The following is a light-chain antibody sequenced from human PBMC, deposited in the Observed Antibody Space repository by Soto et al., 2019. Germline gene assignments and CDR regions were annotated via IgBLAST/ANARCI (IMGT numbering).Light chain of an antibody. CDR2: EVK. V-gene: IGLV2-14*01. CDR3: SSYTTHSTGGYV. J-gene: IGLJ1*01. CDR1: SSDVGAYNY. Sequence: QSALTQPASVSGSPGQSITISCTGTSSDVGAYNYVSWYQQYPGKAPKLMIYEVKNRPAGVSNRFSGSRSGSTASLTSSGLQAEDEADYYCSSYTTHSTGGYVFGTGTKLTVL.